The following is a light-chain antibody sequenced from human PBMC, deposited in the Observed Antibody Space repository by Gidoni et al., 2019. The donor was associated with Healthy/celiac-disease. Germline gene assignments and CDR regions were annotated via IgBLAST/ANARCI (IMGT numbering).Light chain of an antibody. V-gene: IGKV1-39*01. J-gene: IGKJ1*01. CDR2: AAS. CDR1: QSISSY. CDR3: QQSYSTPWT. Sequence: DIQMTQSTSSLSASVGDRVTITCRASQSISSYLHWYQQKPGKAPKLLIYAASSLQSGVPSRFSGSGSGTDFTLTISSLQPEDFATYYCQQSYSTPWTFGQGTKVEIK.